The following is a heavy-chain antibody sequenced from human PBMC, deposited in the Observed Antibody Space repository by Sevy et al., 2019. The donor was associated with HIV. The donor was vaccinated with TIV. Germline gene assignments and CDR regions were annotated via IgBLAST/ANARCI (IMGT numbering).Heavy chain of an antibody. CDR1: GYTFTSYG. CDR3: ARDSRETWIKLWRDYYYYGMDV. CDR2: ISAYNGNT. V-gene: IGHV1-18*01. Sequence: ASVKVSCKASGYTFTSYGISWVRQAPGQGLEWMGWISAYNGNTNYAQKLQGRVTMTTDTSTSTAYMELRSLRSDDTAVYYCARDSRETWIKLWRDYYYYGMDVWGQGTTVTVSS. J-gene: IGHJ6*02. D-gene: IGHD5-18*01.